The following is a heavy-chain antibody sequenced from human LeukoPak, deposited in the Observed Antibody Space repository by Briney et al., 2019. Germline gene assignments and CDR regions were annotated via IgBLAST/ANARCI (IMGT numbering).Heavy chain of an antibody. V-gene: IGHV4-59*12. J-gene: IGHJ3*02. CDR2: IYYSGST. D-gene: IGHD4-23*01. CDR3: AREVTVVNAFDI. Sequence: PSETLSLTCTVSGGSISSYYWSWIRQPPGKGLEWIGYIYYSGSTNYNPSLKSRVTISVDTSKNQFSLKLSSVTAADTAVYYCAREVTVVNAFDIWGQGTMVTVSS. CDR1: GGSISSYY.